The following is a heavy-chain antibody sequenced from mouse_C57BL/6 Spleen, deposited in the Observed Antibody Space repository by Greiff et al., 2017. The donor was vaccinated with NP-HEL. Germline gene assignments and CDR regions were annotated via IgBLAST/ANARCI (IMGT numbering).Heavy chain of an antibody. CDR1: GYTFTDYY. CDR3: ARGGHGSSYGYFDY. J-gene: IGHJ2*01. V-gene: IGHV1-26*01. Sequence: VQLQQSGPELVKPGASVKISCKASGYTFTDYYMNWVKQSHGKSLEWIGDINPNNGGTSYNQKFKGKATLTVDKSSSTAYMELRSLTSEDSAVYYCARGGHGSSYGYFDYWGQGTTLTVSS. CDR2: INPNNGGT. D-gene: IGHD1-1*01.